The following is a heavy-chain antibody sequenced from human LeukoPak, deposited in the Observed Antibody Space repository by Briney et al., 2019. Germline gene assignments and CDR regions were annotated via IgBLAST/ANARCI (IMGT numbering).Heavy chain of an antibody. CDR2: ISGSGGST. Sequence: PGGSLRLSCAASGFTFSSYAMSWVRQAPGKGLEWVSAISGSGGSTYYADSVKGRFTISRDNSKNTLYLQMNSLRAEDTAVYYCAKEEEPNYYDSSGNDAFDIWGQGTMVTVSS. CDR3: AKEEEPNYYDSSGNDAFDI. D-gene: IGHD3-22*01. CDR1: GFTFSSYA. J-gene: IGHJ3*02. V-gene: IGHV3-23*01.